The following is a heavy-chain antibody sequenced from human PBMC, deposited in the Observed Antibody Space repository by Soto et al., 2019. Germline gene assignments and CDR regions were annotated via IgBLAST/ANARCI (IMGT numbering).Heavy chain of an antibody. J-gene: IGHJ6*03. V-gene: IGHV3-64*01. CDR3: ARGGGDYDILTGYYLYYYYYMDV. D-gene: IGHD3-9*01. CDR2: ISSNGVST. CDR1: GFTFSSYA. Sequence: GESLRLSCAASGFTFSSYAMHWVRQAPGKGLEYVSAISSNGVSTYFANSVKGRFTNSRDNSKNTLYLQMGSLRAEDMAVYYCARGGGDYDILTGYYLYYYYYMDVWGKGTTVTVSS.